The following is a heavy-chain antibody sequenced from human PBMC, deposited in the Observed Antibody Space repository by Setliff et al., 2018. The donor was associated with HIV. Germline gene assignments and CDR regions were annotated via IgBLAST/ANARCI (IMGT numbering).Heavy chain of an antibody. D-gene: IGHD5-12*01. V-gene: IGHV4-39*01. CDR1: GDSMISRPYY. J-gene: IGHJ4*02. CDR3: ARRAFKDGYKRSYFDY. CDR2: IFYSGSI. Sequence: SETLSLTCTVSGDSMISRPYYWGWIRQSPGKGLEWIGNIFYSGSIYSNPSLKSRINLSIDTSKNQFSLKLTSVTAADTAVYYCARRAFKDGYKRSYFDYWGQGTLVTVSS.